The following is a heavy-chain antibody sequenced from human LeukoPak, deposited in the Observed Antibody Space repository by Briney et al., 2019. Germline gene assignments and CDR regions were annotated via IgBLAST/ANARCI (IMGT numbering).Heavy chain of an antibody. V-gene: IGHV3-74*01. CDR1: GFTFSSYW. CDR3: ARGGPDYGGNSAY. D-gene: IGHD4-23*01. Sequence: PGGSLRLSCAASGFTFSSYWMHWVRQAPGKGLVWVSRINSDGSSTIYADSVKGRFTISRDNAKNTLYLQMNSLRAEDTAVYYCARGGPDYGGNSAYWGQGTLVTVSS. CDR2: INSDGSST. J-gene: IGHJ4*02.